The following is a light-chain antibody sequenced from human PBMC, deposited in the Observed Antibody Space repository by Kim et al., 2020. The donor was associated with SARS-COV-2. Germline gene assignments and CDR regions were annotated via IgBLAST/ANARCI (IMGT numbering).Light chain of an antibody. V-gene: IGKV4-1*01. Sequence: RATLNCKAGQTVLNNSNNKNYLAWYQQKPGLAPKLLICWASIRESGVSDRFSGSGSETDFTLTISSLQAEDVAIYYCQQYYSTPPSFGQGAKLEIK. CDR3: QQYYSTPPS. CDR1: QTVLNNSNNKNY. J-gene: IGKJ2*03. CDR2: WAS.